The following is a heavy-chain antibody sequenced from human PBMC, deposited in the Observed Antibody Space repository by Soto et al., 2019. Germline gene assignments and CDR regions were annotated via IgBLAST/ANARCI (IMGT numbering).Heavy chain of an antibody. Sequence: QITLKESGPTRVKPTQTLTLTCTFSGFSLYTSGVGVGWIRQPPGKALEWLVVIYWDDDKRYSPSLKNRLTTTNDXXHXHXXLTMTNMDPEDTATYYCAHRALYSSSYWDGGYFDFWGPGAQVTVSS. J-gene: IGHJ4*02. D-gene: IGHD2-15*01. CDR3: AHRALYSSSYWDGGYFDF. CDR2: IYWDDDK. V-gene: IGHV2-5*02. CDR1: GFSLYTSGVG.